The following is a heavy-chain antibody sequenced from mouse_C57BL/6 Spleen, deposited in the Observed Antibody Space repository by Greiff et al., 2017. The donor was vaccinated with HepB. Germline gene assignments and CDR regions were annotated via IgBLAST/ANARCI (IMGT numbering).Heavy chain of an antibody. CDR3: ARVDYYGSSYGC. CDR2: INPNNGGT. CDR1: GYTFTDYN. J-gene: IGHJ2*01. V-gene: IGHV1-22*01. D-gene: IGHD1-1*01. Sequence: VQLKESGPELVKPGASVKMSCKASGYTFTDYNMHWVKQSHGKSLEWIGYINPNNGGTSYNQKFKGKATLTVNKSSSTAYMQLRSLTSEESAVYDCARVDYYGSSYGCWGEGTTLTVSS.